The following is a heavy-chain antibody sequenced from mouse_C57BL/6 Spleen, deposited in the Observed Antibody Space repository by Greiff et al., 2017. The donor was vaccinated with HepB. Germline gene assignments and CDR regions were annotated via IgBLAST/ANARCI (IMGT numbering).Heavy chain of an antibody. CDR3: TGLYSNYVMDY. V-gene: IGHV5-9-1*02. D-gene: IGHD2-5*01. J-gene: IGHJ4*01. CDR1: GFTFSSYA. Sequence: DVMLVESGEGLVKPGGSLKLSCAASGFTFSSYAMSWVRQTPEKRLEWVAYISSGGDYIYYADTVKGRFTISRDNARNTLYLQMSSLKSEDTAMYYCTGLYSNYVMDYWGQGTSVTVSS. CDR2: ISSGGDYI.